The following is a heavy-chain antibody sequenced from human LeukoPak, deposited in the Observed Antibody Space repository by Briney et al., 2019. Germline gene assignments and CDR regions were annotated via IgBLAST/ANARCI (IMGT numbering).Heavy chain of an antibody. V-gene: IGHV3-48*02. Sequence: GGSLRLSCAASGFTFSNYNMNWVRQAPGKGLEWVSYISSSSDTVFYPDSVKGRFTISRDNAKNSLYLQMYSLRDDDTAVYYCATADTGNSGHFDLWGRGTLVTVSS. CDR2: ISSSSDTV. CDR1: GFTFSNYN. CDR3: ATADTGNSGHFDL. D-gene: IGHD1-1*01. J-gene: IGHJ2*01.